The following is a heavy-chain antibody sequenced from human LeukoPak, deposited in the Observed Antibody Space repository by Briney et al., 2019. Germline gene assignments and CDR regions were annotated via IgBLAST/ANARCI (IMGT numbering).Heavy chain of an antibody. CDR3: ARDRGIASNDAFDI. CDR2: ISPNSGGT. J-gene: IGHJ3*02. CDR1: GYTFTGYY. V-gene: IGHV1-2*02. Sequence: ASVKVSCKASGYTFTGYYMHWVRQATGQGLEWMGCISPNSGGTNYAQKFQGRVTMTRDTSISTAYMELSRLRSDDTAVYYCARDRGIASNDAFDIWGQGTMVTVSS. D-gene: IGHD2-15*01.